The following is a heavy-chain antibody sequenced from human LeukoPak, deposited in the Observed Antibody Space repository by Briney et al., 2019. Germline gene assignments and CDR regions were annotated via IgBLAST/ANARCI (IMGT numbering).Heavy chain of an antibody. Sequence: GASVKVSCKVSGYTLTELSMHWVRQAPGKGLEWMGGFDPEDGETIYAQKFQGRVTMTEDTSTDTAYMELSSLRSEDTAVYYCATDLVGAAPRGSSHWGQGTLVTVSS. CDR2: FDPEDGET. D-gene: IGHD6-6*01. CDR1: GYTLTELS. J-gene: IGHJ4*02. CDR3: ATDLVGAAPRGSSH. V-gene: IGHV1-24*01.